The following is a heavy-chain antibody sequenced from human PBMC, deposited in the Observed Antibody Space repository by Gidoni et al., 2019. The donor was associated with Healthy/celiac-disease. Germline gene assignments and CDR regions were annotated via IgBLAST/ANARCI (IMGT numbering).Heavy chain of an antibody. D-gene: IGHD6-13*01. CDR2: ISYDGSNK. CDR1: GFTFSSYG. V-gene: IGHV3-30*18. J-gene: IGHJ4*02. Sequence: QVQLVESGGGVVQPGRSLSLSCAASGFTFSSYGMHWVRQAPGKGLEWVAVISYDGSNKYYADSVKGRFTISRDNSKNTLYLQMNSLRAEDTAVYYCAKDFSSWYYFDYWGQGTLVTVSS. CDR3: AKDFSSWYYFDY.